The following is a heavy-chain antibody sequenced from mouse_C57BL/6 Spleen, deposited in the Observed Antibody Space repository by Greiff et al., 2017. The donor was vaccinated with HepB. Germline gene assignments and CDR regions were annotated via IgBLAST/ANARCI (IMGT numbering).Heavy chain of an antibody. Sequence: VQLQQPGAELVKPGASVKMSCKASGYTFTSYWITWVKQRPGQGLEWIGDIYPGSGSTNYNEKFKSKATLTVDTSSSTAYMQLSSLTSEDSAVYYCAREEGNSSGYYFDYWGQGTTLTVSS. CDR1: GYTFTSYW. J-gene: IGHJ2*01. CDR2: IYPGSGST. CDR3: AREEGNSSGYYFDY. D-gene: IGHD3-2*02. V-gene: IGHV1-55*01.